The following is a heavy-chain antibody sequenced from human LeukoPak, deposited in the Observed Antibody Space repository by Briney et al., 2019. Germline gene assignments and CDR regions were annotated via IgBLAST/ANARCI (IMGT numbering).Heavy chain of an antibody. D-gene: IGHD3-22*01. V-gene: IGHV3-21*01. CDR3: ARDKDYYDSTAYTPFDY. CDR2: ISDTTSFI. CDR1: GFAFNTYT. J-gene: IGHJ4*02. Sequence: GGSLRLSCGASGFAFNTYTMNWVRQAPGKGLEWVSTISDTTSFIYYADSVKGRFTISRDNAKNSLYLEMNSLRAEDTAVYFCARDKDYYDSTAYTPFDYWGQGTLVTVSS.